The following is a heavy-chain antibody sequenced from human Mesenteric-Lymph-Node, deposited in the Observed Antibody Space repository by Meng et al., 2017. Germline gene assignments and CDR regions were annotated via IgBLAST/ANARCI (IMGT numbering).Heavy chain of an antibody. V-gene: IGHV3-74*01. CDR2: INSDGGTP. D-gene: IGHD1-26*01. Sequence: GGSLRLSCAASGFLSNNYWHWVRQAPGKGLVWVSRINSDGGTPVYADSVKGRFTISRDNAKNTLDLQMNSLRAEDTAVYYCARWIMTNSFSGFDYWGQGTLVTVSS. J-gene: IGHJ4*02. CDR1: GFLSNNYW. CDR3: ARWIMTNSFSGFDY.